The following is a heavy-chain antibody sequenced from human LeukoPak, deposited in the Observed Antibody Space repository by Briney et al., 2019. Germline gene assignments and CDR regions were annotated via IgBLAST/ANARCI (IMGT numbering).Heavy chain of an antibody. D-gene: IGHD5-18*01. CDR1: GGTFSSYA. CDR2: IIPIFGTA. CDR3: ARPKTRYSYGRLHGGAFDI. V-gene: IGHV1-69*13. Sequence: SVKVSCKASGGTFSSYAISWVRQAPGQGLEWMGGIIPIFGTANYAQKFQGRVTITADESTSTAYMELSSLRSEDTAVYYCARPKTRYSYGRLHGGAFDIWGQGTMVTVSS. J-gene: IGHJ3*02.